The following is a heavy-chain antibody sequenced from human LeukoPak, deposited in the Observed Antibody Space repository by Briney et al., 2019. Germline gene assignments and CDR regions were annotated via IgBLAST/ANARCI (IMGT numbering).Heavy chain of an antibody. CDR1: GGSISGYY. V-gene: IGHV4-4*07. D-gene: IGHD2-2*01. Sequence: SETLSLTCTVSGGSISGYYWSWIRQPAGKGLEWIGRVYTSGSTNYSPSLKSRVTMLVDTSKNQFSLNLRSVTAADTAVYYCARDRCSSTSCPFDYWGQGTLVTVSS. CDR3: ARDRCSSTSCPFDY. J-gene: IGHJ4*02. CDR2: VYTSGST.